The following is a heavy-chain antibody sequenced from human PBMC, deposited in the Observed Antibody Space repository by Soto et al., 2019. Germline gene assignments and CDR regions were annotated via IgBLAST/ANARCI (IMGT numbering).Heavy chain of an antibody. Sequence: SQTLSLTCAISGDSVSSNTAAWNWIRQSPSRGLEWLGRTFYRSKWYNDYAFSEKGRITINSDTSKNQVSLHLSSVTPDDTAVYYCARASRARNSGKTDSYYYAIDVWGQGTTVTVSS. J-gene: IGHJ6*02. CDR1: GDSVSSNTAA. CDR3: ARASRARNSGKTDSYYYAIDV. D-gene: IGHD4-4*01. V-gene: IGHV6-1*01. CDR2: TFYRSKWYN.